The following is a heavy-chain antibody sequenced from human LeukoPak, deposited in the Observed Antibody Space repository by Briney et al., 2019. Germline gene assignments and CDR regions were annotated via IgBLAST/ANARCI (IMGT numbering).Heavy chain of an antibody. V-gene: IGHV1-3*01. D-gene: IGHD7-27*01. CDR3: ATRVENPPWGLGY. CDR2: INAGNGNT. J-gene: IGHJ4*02. Sequence: GGSLRLSCAASGFTFSSYAMHWVRQAPGQRLEWMGWINAGNGNTKYSQKFQGRVTITRDTSASTAYMELSSLRSEDTAVYYCATRVENPPWGLGYWGQGTLVTVSS. CDR1: GFTFSSYA.